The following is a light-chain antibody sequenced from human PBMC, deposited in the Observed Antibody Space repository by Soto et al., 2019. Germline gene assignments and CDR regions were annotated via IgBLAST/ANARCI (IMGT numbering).Light chain of an antibody. CDR3: QQYGNSPPT. CDR2: GAS. Sequence: EIVLTQSPGTLSLSPGERATLSCRASQSLSSSYLAWYQQRPGQAPRLLIYGASSRATGIPERFSGSGSATDFTLTISRLEPEDFGVYHCQQYGNSPPTFGGGTKVEI. CDR1: QSLSSSY. J-gene: IGKJ4*01. V-gene: IGKV3-20*01.